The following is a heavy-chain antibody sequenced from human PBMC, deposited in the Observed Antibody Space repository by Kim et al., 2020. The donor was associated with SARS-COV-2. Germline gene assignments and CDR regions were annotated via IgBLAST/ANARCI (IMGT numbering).Heavy chain of an antibody. Sequence: SVKVSCKASGGTFSSYAISWVRQAPGQGLEWMGGIIPIFGTAHYAQKFQGRVTITADESTSTAYMELSSLRSEDTAVYYCARGQADLYYDILTGPGGYYYYYGMDVWGQGTTVTVSS. CDR2: IIPIFGTA. J-gene: IGHJ6*02. CDR3: ARGQADLYYDILTGPGGYYYYYGMDV. V-gene: IGHV1-69*13. CDR1: GGTFSSYA. D-gene: IGHD3-9*01.